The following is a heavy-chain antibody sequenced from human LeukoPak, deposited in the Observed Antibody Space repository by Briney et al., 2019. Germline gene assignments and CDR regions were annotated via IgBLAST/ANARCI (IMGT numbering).Heavy chain of an antibody. Sequence: PGGSLRLSCAASGFTFSDYYMSWIRQAPGKGLEWVSYMSSSGDTIYYADSVKGRFTISRDNAKNSLYLQMNTLRAEDTAVYYCARANFYGEDYWGQGTLVTVSS. J-gene: IGHJ4*02. CDR1: GFTFSDYY. CDR2: MSSSGDTI. D-gene: IGHD4-17*01. V-gene: IGHV3-11*01. CDR3: ARANFYGEDY.